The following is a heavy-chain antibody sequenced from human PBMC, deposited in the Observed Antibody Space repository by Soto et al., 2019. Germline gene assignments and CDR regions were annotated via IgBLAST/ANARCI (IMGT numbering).Heavy chain of an antibody. V-gene: IGHV4-4*07. J-gene: IGHJ4*02. Sequence: WETLSLTCTVCGRSMSGYYWSWIRQPAGERLEWIGRIYTSGTTDFNPSLKGRVTMSVDTSKNQFSLKLTSVTAADTALYYCAREDYYDTGYYVVWGQGTQVTVSS. CDR2: IYTSGTT. CDR1: GRSMSGYY. D-gene: IGHD3-9*01. CDR3: AREDYYDTGYYVV.